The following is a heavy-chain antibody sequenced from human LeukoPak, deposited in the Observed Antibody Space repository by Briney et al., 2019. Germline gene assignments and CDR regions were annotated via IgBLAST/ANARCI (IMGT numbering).Heavy chain of an antibody. V-gene: IGHV3-7*01. CDR3: ARGISSSWYDDAFDI. CDR1: GFTVSSNY. Sequence: QSGGSLRLSCAASGFTVSSNYMSWVRQAPGKGLEWVANIKQDGSEKYYVDSVKGRFTISRDNAKNSLYLQMNSLRAEDTAVYYCARGISSSWYDDAFDIWGQGTMVTVSS. CDR2: IKQDGSEK. D-gene: IGHD6-13*01. J-gene: IGHJ3*02.